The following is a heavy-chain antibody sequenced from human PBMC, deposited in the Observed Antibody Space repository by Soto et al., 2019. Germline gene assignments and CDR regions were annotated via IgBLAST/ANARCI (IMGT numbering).Heavy chain of an antibody. D-gene: IGHD5-18*01. V-gene: IGHV1-69*12. CDR1: GGTFSSYA. Sequence: QVQLVQSGAEVKKPGSSVKVSCKASGGTFSSYAISWVRQAPGQGLEWMGGIIPIFGTANYAQKFQGRVTITADEATSTAYMELSSLRSEDTAVYYCARSDGTAMVYYYYYGMDVWGQGTTVTVSS. CDR3: ARSDGTAMVYYYYYGMDV. CDR2: IIPIFGTA. J-gene: IGHJ6*02.